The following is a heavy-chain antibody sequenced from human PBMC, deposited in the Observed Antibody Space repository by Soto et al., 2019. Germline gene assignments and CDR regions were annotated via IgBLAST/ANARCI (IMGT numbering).Heavy chain of an antibody. CDR1: GYTFTSYA. V-gene: IGHV1-3*01. CDR2: INAGNGNT. J-gene: IGHJ4*02. Sequence: GASVKVSCKASGYTFTSYAMHWVRQAPGQRLEWMGWINAGNGNTKYSQKFQGRVTITRDTSASTAYMELSSLRSEDTAVYYCARWIEAVGATLLDYWGQGTLVTVSS. D-gene: IGHD1-26*01. CDR3: ARWIEAVGATLLDY.